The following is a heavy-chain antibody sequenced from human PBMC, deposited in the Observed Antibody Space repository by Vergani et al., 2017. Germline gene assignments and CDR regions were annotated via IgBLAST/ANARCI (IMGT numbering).Heavy chain of an antibody. J-gene: IGHJ3*02. CDR3: AKDPVLTVEGDDAFDI. V-gene: IGHV3-15*01. CDR2: IKSKTDGGTT. CDR1: GFTFSNAW. Sequence: EVQLVESGGGLVKPGGSLRLSCAASGFTFSNAWMSWVRQAPGKGLEWVGRIKSKTDGGTTDYAAPVKGRFTISRDDSKNTLYLQMNSLRAEDTAVYYCAKDPVLTVEGDDAFDIWGQGTMVTVSS. D-gene: IGHD4-23*01.